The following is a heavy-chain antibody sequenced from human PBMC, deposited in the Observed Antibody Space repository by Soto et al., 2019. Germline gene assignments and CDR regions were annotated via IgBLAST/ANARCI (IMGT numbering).Heavy chain of an antibody. CDR2: IYYSGST. J-gene: IGHJ6*02. Sequence: SETLSLTCTVSGGSISSYYRSWIRQPPGKGLEWIGYIYYSGSTNYNPSLKSRVTISVDTSRNQFSLKLSSVTAADTAVYSCAIHPVYFSGTSCYGYYTMDVCGQGSTVTVSS. V-gene: IGHV4-59*08. CDR3: AIHPVYFSGTSCYGYYTMDV. D-gene: IGHD2-2*01. CDR1: GGSISSYY.